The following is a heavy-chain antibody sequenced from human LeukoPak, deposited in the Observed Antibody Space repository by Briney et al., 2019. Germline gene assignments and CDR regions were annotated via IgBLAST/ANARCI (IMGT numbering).Heavy chain of an antibody. CDR1: GFTFSSYA. CDR3: XXXXXXAMFDY. J-gene: IGHJ4*02. CDR2: ISGSGGST. Sequence: GGSLRLSCAASGFTFSSYAMSWVRQAPGKGLEWVSAISGSGGSTYYADSVRGRFTISRDNSKNTLYLQMNSLRAEDRAVYYCXXXXXXAMFDYWGQGTLVTVSS. V-gene: IGHV3-23*01.